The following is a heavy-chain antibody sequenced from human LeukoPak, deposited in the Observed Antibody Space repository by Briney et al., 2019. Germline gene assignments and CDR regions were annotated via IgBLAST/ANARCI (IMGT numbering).Heavy chain of an antibody. V-gene: IGHV4-39*07. D-gene: IGHD5-24*01. Sequence: SETLSLTCTVSCGSISSSIYYWGWIRQPPGKGLEWIGSIYYSGSTYYSPSLKSRVTISLDTSSNQFSLKLSSVTAADTAVYYCARGRYNIDSWGQGTLVTVSS. CDR1: CGSISSSIYY. CDR3: ARGRYNIDS. J-gene: IGHJ4*02. CDR2: IYYSGST.